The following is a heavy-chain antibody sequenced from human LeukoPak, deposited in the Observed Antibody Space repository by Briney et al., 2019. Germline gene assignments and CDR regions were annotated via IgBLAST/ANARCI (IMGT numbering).Heavy chain of an antibody. CDR1: GYSFTNYW. J-gene: IGHJ5*02. CDR2: IYPGDSDT. V-gene: IGHV5-51*01. D-gene: IGHD6-13*01. Sequence: GESLKISCKGSGYSFTNYWIGWVRQMPGKGLEWMGIIYPGDSDTRYSPSFQGQVTISADKSISTAYLQWSSLKASDTAMYYCARTGYSSSPYNWFDPWGQGTLVTVSS. CDR3: ARTGYSSSPYNWFDP.